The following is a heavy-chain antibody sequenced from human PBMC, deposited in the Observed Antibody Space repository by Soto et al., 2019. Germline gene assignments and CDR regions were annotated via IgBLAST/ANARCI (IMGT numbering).Heavy chain of an antibody. V-gene: IGHV4-34*12. J-gene: IGHJ3*01. D-gene: IGHD3-10*02. Sequence: PSETLSLTCAIYNSSLGAFHWTWIRQPPGKGLEWIGELIHGGSTNYNPSLKSRVTFSLDTSKSQFSLHVMSVTAADTAVYYCARSPLSYDYVRQTWREVGDSFDVWGRGTSLTVSS. CDR1: NSSLGAFH. CDR3: ARSPLSYDYVRQTWREVGDSFDV. CDR2: LIHGGST.